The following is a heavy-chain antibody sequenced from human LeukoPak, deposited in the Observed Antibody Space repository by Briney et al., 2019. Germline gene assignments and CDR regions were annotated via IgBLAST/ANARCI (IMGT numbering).Heavy chain of an antibody. CDR2: IIPILGIA. CDR1: GGTFSSYA. V-gene: IGHV1-69*04. CDR3: ARSSRDFWSGYYVTYFDY. J-gene: IGHJ4*02. Sequence: ASVKVSCKASGGTFSSYAISWVRQAPGQGLEWMGRIIPILGIANDAQKFQGRVTITADKSTSTAYMELSSLRSEDTAVYYCARSSRDFWSGYYVTYFDYWGQGTLVTVSS. D-gene: IGHD3-3*01.